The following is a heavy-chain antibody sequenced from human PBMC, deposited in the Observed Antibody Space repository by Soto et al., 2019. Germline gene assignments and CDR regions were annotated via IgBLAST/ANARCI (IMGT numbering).Heavy chain of an antibody. D-gene: IGHD3-22*01. CDR1: CSSNRSKIYY. CDR2: VHYSGST. Sequence: PVKLSRTCSVTCSSNRSKIYYCDGIGQPPGKGLEWIATVHYSGSTYYTPSLKSRVTISADTSNNQFSLRLNSVTAADTAVYYCARQHYYDSSGYYTWNWGQGTLVT. V-gene: IGHV4-39*01. CDR3: ARQHYYDSSGYYTWN. J-gene: IGHJ4*02.